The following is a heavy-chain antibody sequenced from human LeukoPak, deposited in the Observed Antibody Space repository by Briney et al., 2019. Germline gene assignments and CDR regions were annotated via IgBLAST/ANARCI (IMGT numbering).Heavy chain of an antibody. CDR1: GFTFSSYA. V-gene: IGHV3-23*01. CDR3: AKCGGSSRGGSLPTFVY. CDR2: ISGSGGST. J-gene: IGHJ4*02. D-gene: IGHD6-19*01. Sequence: GASLRLSCAASGFTFSSYAMSWVRQAPGKGLEWVSAISGSGGSTYYADSVKRRFTISRDNSKNTLYLQMNSLRAEDTAVYYCAKCGGSSRGGSLPTFVYWARGTRVTASS.